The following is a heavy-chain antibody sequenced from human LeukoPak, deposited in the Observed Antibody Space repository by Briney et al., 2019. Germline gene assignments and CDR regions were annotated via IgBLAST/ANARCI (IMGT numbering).Heavy chain of an antibody. CDR1: GFTFSSYS. J-gene: IGHJ3*02. CDR2: ISSSSSYI. D-gene: IGHD6-25*01. Sequence: PGGSLRLSCAASGFTFSSYSMNWVRQAPGKGLEWVSSISSSSSYIYYADSVKGRLTISRDNAKNSLYLQMNSLRAEDTAVYYCARPLSGSHSAFDIWGQGTMVTVSS. CDR3: ARPLSGSHSAFDI. V-gene: IGHV3-21*01.